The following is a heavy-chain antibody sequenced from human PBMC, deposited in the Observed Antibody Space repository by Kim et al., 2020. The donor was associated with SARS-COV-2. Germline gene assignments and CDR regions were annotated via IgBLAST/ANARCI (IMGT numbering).Heavy chain of an antibody. CDR2: ISWNSGSI. J-gene: IGHJ6*02. Sequence: GGSLRLSCAASGFTFDDYAMHWVRQAPGKGLEWVSGISWNSGSIGYADSVKGRFTISRDNAKNSLYLQMNSLRAEDTALYYCAKGGDIVVEGYGMDVWGQGTTVTVSS. CDR3: AKGGDIVVEGYGMDV. CDR1: GFTFDDYA. D-gene: IGHD2-2*01. V-gene: IGHV3-9*01.